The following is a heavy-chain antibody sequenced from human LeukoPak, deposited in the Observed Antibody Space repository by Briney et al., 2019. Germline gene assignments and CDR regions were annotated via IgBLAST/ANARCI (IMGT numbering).Heavy chain of an antibody. CDR3: ARPLGY. CDR1: GNYW. CDR2: INSDGSST. Sequence: GGSLRLSCAASGNYWMHWVRQAPGKGLVWVSHINSDGSSTSYADSVKGRFTISRDNAKNTLYLQMNSLRAEDTAVYYCARPLGYWGQGTLVTVSS. V-gene: IGHV3-74*01. J-gene: IGHJ4*02. D-gene: IGHD7-27*01.